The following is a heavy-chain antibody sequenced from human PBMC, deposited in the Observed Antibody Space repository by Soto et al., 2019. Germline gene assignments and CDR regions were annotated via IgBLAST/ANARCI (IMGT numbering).Heavy chain of an antibody. J-gene: IGHJ6*04. Sequence: EVQLVESGGGLVQPGGSLRLSCAASGFTLSGRSMHWVRQAPGKGLVWVSGIDNAGTDSTYADSVKGRFTSSRDNAKNMLYLQMNSLRVADTAVYYCARGWFGTGVWGKGTTVTVSS. CDR1: GFTLSGRS. CDR3: ARGWFGTGV. D-gene: IGHD3-10*01. V-gene: IGHV3-74*01. CDR2: IDNAGTDS.